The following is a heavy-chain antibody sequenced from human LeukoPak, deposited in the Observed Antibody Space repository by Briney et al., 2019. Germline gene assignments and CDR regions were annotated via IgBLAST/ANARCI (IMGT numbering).Heavy chain of an antibody. CDR1: GYTFTSYG. Sequence: GASVKVSCKASGYTFTSYGISWVRQAPGQGLEWMGWISAYNGNTNYAQKLQGRVTMATDTSTSTAYMELRSLRSDDTAAYYCARVARLEYADDYWGQGTLVTVSS. CDR2: ISAYNGNT. J-gene: IGHJ4*02. V-gene: IGHV1-18*01. D-gene: IGHD2-8*01. CDR3: ARVARLEYADDY.